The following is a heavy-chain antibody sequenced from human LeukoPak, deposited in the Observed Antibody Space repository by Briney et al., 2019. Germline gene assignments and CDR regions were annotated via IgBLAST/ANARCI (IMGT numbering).Heavy chain of an antibody. CDR2: IYSGGIT. Sequence: PGGSLRPSCAASGLTVSSNYMSWVRQAPGKGLEWVSVIYSGGITSYTDSVKGTFTISTDNSQNTLYLQMNSMRAEDTAVYYCATRRRGYGGGGSCRDYWGQGTLVTVSS. CDR3: ATRRRGYGGGGSCRDY. V-gene: IGHV3-66*01. J-gene: IGHJ4*02. D-gene: IGHD2-15*01. CDR1: GLTVSSNY.